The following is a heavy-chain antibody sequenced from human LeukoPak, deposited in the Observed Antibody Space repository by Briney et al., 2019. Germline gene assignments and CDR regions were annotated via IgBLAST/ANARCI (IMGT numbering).Heavy chain of an antibody. D-gene: IGHD2-15*01. CDR2: INPNSGGT. CDR3: AREGLRLLGGYMDV. V-gene: IGHV1-2*02. Sequence: GASVKVSCKASGYTFTGYYMHWVRQAPGQGLEWMGWINPNSGGTNYAQKLQGRVTMTRDTSISTAYMELSRLRSDDTAVYYCAREGLRLLGGYMDVWGKGTTVTVSS. J-gene: IGHJ6*03. CDR1: GYTFTGYY.